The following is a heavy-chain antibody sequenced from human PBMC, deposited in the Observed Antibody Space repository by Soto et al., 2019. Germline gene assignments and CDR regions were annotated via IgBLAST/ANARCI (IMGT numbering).Heavy chain of an antibody. CDR1: GYSISSGYY. CDR2: TYHSGST. J-gene: IGHJ4*02. Sequence: PSETLSLTCAVSGYSISSGYYWGWIRQPPGKGLEWIGSTYHSGSTYYNPSLKSRVTISVDTSKNQFSPKLSSVTAADTAVYYCARVYYDSGAYYYDYFDYWGQGTLVTVPQ. CDR3: ARVYYDSGAYYYDYFDY. V-gene: IGHV4-38-2*01. D-gene: IGHD3-22*01.